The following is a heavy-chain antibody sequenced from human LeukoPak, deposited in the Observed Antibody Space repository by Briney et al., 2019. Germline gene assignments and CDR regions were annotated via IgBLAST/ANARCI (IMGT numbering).Heavy chain of an antibody. D-gene: IGHD4-17*01. V-gene: IGHV3-21*01. Sequence: GGSLRLSCAASGFSFSDYSMNWVRQAPGKGLEWVSSISSSSSYIYYADSVKGRFTISRDNAKNSLYLQMNSLRAEDTAVYYCARDPISAYGEVWYFDLWGRGTLVTVSS. CDR1: GFSFSDYS. CDR3: ARDPISAYGEVWYFDL. J-gene: IGHJ2*01. CDR2: ISSSSSYI.